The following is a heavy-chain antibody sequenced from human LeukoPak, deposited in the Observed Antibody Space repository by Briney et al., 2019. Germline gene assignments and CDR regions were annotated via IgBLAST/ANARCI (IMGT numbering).Heavy chain of an antibody. D-gene: IGHD2-21*02. CDR3: ARPNGDYYNWFDP. CDR1: GYTFTGYS. V-gene: IGHV1-2*02. J-gene: IGHJ5*02. Sequence: GASVMVSCKASGYTFTGYSIHWVRQAPGQGLEWMGCINPNSGDTNYPQKFQDRVTLSRGTSISTAYMELTDLRSDDTAMYYCARPNGDYYNWFDPWGQGTLVTVSS. CDR2: INPNSGDT.